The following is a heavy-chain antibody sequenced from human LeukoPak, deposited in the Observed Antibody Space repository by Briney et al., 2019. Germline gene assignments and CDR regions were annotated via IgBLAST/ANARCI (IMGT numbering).Heavy chain of an antibody. V-gene: IGHV3-11*01. Sequence: GGSRRLSCAASGFTFSDYYMSWIRQAPGKGLEWVSYISSSGSTIYYADSVKGRFTISRDNAKNSLYLQMNSLRAEDTVVYYCARAKYQLLQRYYYYYMDVWGKGTTVTVSS. CDR3: ARAKYQLLQRYYYYYMDV. D-gene: IGHD2-2*01. CDR1: GFTFSDYY. J-gene: IGHJ6*03. CDR2: ISSSGSTI.